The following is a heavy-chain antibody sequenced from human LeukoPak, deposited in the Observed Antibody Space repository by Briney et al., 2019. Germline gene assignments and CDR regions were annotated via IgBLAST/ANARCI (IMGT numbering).Heavy chain of an antibody. CDR2: FDPEDGET. D-gene: IGHD6-19*01. J-gene: IGHJ4*02. V-gene: IGHV1-24*01. CDR1: GYTLTELS. Sequence: ASVKDSCKVSGYTLTELSMHWVRQAPGKGLEWMGGFDPEDGETIYAQKFQGRVTMTEDTSTDTAYMELSSLRSEDTAVYYCATEVAGSGFCDYWGQGTLVTVSS. CDR3: ATEVAGSGFCDY.